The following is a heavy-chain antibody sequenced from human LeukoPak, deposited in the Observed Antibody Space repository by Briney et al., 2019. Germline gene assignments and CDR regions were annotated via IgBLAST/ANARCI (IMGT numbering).Heavy chain of an antibody. V-gene: IGHV4-34*01. CDR3: ASMVRGAVDY. J-gene: IGHJ4*02. CDR2: INHSGST. CDR1: GGSIFSYY. D-gene: IGHD3-10*01. Sequence: SETLSLTCTVSGGSIFSYYWSWIRQPPGKGLEWIGKINHSGSTNYNPSLKSRVTISVDTSKNQFSLKLSSVTAADTAVYYCASMVRGAVDYWGQGTLVTVSS.